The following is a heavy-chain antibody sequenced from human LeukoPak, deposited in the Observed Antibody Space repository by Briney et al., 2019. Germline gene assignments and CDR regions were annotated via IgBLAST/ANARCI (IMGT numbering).Heavy chain of an antibody. CDR1: GGSISSGGYS. CDR3: ARGYDYGDYVSWFDP. Sequence: SETLSLTCAVSGGSISSGGYSWSWIRQPPGKGLEWIGYIYHSGSTYYNPSLKSRVTISVDRSKNQFSLKLSSVTAADTAAYYCARGYDYGDYVSWFDPWGQGTLVTVSS. CDR2: IYHSGST. J-gene: IGHJ5*02. V-gene: IGHV4-30-2*01. D-gene: IGHD4-17*01.